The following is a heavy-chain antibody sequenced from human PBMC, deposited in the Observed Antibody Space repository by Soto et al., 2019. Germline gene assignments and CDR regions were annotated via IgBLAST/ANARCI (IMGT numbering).Heavy chain of an antibody. CDR3: AQKGRGYFDY. V-gene: IGHV2-5*02. Sequence: QITLKESGPTLVKPTQTLTLTCTFSGFSLSTRDVGVGWIRQPPGKALEWLTLIYWDDYKHYSPSLETRLANTKDTSKNQVVLTMTNMDPVDTATYYCAQKGRGYFDYWGQGTLVTVSS. CDR2: IYWDDYK. J-gene: IGHJ4*02. CDR1: GFSLSTRDVG. D-gene: IGHD3-10*01.